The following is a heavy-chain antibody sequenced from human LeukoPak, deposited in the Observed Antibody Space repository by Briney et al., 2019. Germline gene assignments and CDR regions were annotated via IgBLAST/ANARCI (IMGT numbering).Heavy chain of an antibody. CDR3: AREGELSRFDP. Sequence: SETLSLTCTVSGGSISSYYWSWIRQPPGKGLEWIGYIYYSGSTNYNPSLKRRVTISVDTSKNQFSLKLSSVTAADTAVYYCAREGELSRFDPWGQGTLVTVSS. J-gene: IGHJ5*02. CDR2: IYYSGST. CDR1: GGSISSYY. V-gene: IGHV4-59*01. D-gene: IGHD3-16*02.